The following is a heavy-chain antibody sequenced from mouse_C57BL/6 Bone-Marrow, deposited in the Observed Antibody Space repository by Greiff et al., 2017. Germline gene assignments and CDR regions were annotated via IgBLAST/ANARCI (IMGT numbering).Heavy chain of an antibody. CDR2: ISAGGSYT. Sequence: EVKLVESGGGLVKPGGSLKLSCAASGFTFSSYAMSWVRQTPEKRLEWVATISAGGSYTYYPDNVKGRFTISGDNAKNNLYLQMSHLKSEDTAMYYCARLGHWYFDVWGTGTTVTVSS. J-gene: IGHJ1*03. V-gene: IGHV5-4*03. CDR3: ARLGHWYFDV. CDR1: GFTFSSYA.